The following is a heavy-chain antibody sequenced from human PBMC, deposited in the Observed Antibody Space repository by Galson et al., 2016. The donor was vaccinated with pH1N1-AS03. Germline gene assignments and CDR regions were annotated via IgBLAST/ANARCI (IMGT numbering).Heavy chain of an antibody. D-gene: IGHD6-13*01. Sequence: SLRLSCAASGFIFSNIGMNWVRQAPGKGLEYVSAISGNGYSTYYANSVKGRFTISRDNSKSTLFLQMGSLRPEDRAVYYCARGPVSYSNYWFPPPDYWGQGTLVTVSS. J-gene: IGHJ4*02. CDR1: GFIFSNIG. CDR3: ARGPVSYSNYWFPPPDY. CDR2: ISGNGYST. V-gene: IGHV3-64*01.